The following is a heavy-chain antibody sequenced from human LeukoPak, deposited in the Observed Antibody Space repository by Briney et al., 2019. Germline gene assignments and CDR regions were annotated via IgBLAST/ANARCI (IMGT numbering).Heavy chain of an antibody. J-gene: IGHJ2*01. V-gene: IGHV4-59*12. Sequence: SETLSLTCTVSGGSISNFYWSWIRQSPGKGPEWIGYIHYSGSTNYNPSLKSRVTISVDTSKNQFSLKLSSVTAADTAVYYCARHLEGVAVAGNYGFDLWGRGTLVTVSS. CDR1: GGSISNFY. D-gene: IGHD6-19*01. CDR2: IHYSGST. CDR3: ARHLEGVAVAGNYGFDL.